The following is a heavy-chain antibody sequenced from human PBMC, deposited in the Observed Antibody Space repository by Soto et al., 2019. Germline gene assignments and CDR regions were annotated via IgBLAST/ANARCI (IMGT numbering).Heavy chain of an antibody. D-gene: IGHD6-6*01. V-gene: IGHV1-8*01. CDR3: ARDGAARPGDWFDP. CDR2: MNPNSGNT. Sequence: QVQLVQSGAEVKKPGASAKVSCKASGYTFTSYDINWVRQATGQGLEWMGWMNPNSGNTGYAQKFQGRVTMTRNTSISTAYMELSSLRSEDTAVYYCARDGAARPGDWFDPWGQGTLVTVSS. J-gene: IGHJ5*02. CDR1: GYTFTSYD.